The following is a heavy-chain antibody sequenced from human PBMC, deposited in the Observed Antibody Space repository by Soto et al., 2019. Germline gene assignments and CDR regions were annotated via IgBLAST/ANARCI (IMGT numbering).Heavy chain of an antibody. Sequence: QVQLVQSGAEVKKPGASVKVSCKASGYTFTSYDINWVRQATGQGLEWMGWMNPNSGNTGHAQKFQGRVTMTRNTSISTAYMELSSLRSEDTAVYYCARRGYSSSWYYYYYYGMDVWVQGTTVTVS. CDR2: MNPNSGNT. V-gene: IGHV1-8*01. CDR1: GYTFTSYD. J-gene: IGHJ6*02. D-gene: IGHD6-13*01. CDR3: ARRGYSSSWYYYYYYGMDV.